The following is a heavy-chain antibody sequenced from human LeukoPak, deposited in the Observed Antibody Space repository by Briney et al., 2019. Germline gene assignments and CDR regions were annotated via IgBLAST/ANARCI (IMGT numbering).Heavy chain of an antibody. CDR2: IYYSGST. CDR3: ARPSRGAMAFDY. V-gene: IGHV4-39*01. Sequence: LETLSLTCTVSGGSISSSSYYWGWIRQPPGKGLEWIGSIYYSGSTYYNPSLKSRVTISVDTSKNQFSLKLSSVTAADTAVYYCARPSRGAMAFDYWGQGTLVTVSS. CDR1: GGSISSSSYY. J-gene: IGHJ4*02. D-gene: IGHD5-18*01.